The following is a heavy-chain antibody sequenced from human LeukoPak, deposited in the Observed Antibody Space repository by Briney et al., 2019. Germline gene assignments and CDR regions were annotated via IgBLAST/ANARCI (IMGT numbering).Heavy chain of an antibody. V-gene: IGHV3-23*01. CDR3: AKDSRRGYSYGPAAY. CDR1: GSTFSSYA. CDR2: ISGSGGST. J-gene: IGHJ4*02. D-gene: IGHD5-18*01. Sequence: GGSLRLSCTASGSTFSSYAMSWVRQAPGKGLEWVSAISGSGGSTYYADSVKGRFTISRDNSKNTLYLQMHSLRAEDTAVYYCAKDSRRGYSYGPAAYWGQGTLVTVAS.